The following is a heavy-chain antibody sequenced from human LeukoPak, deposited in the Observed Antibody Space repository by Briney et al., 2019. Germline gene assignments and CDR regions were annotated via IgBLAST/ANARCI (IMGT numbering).Heavy chain of an antibody. V-gene: IGHV1-18*01. CDR2: IHIYKGNT. Sequence: ASVKVSCKASGYSSTNYGISWVRQAPGQGLEWMGWIHIYKGNTNYAQKFQGRVTMTTDTSTSTVYMEVRGLRSDDTAMYYCARDTVGYYDSSGYYFDYWGQGTLVTVSS. D-gene: IGHD3-22*01. CDR1: GYSSTNYG. J-gene: IGHJ4*02. CDR3: ARDTVGYYDSSGYYFDY.